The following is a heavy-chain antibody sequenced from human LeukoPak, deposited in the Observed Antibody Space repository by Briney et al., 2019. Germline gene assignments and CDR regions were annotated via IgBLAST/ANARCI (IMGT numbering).Heavy chain of an antibody. CDR3: AKGYSGSYYRVFFDY. D-gene: IGHD1-26*01. CDR1: GFRFDDYG. CDR2: ISGSGGST. J-gene: IGHJ4*02. Sequence: GGSLRLSCAASGFRFDDYGMSWVRHVPGKGLEWVSAISGSGGSTYYADSVKGRFTISRDNSKNTLYLQMNSLRAEDTAVYYCAKGYSGSYYRVFFDYWGQGTLVTVSS. V-gene: IGHV3-23*01.